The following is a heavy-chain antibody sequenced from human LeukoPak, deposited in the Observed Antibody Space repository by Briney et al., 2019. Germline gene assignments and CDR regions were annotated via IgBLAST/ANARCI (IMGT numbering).Heavy chain of an antibody. CDR3: ARTPHYGDFAFDY. Sequence: SETLSLTCTVSGGSISSYYCSCIRQPPGRGLEWSGYIYYSGSTNYNPSLKSRVTISVDTSKNQFSLKLSSVTAADTAVYYCARTPHYGDFAFDYWGQGTLVTVSS. CDR2: IYYSGST. CDR1: GGSISSYY. D-gene: IGHD4-17*01. J-gene: IGHJ4*02. V-gene: IGHV4-59*01.